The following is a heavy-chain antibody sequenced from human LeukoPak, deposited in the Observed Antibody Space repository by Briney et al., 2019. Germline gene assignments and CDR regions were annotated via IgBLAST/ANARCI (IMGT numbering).Heavy chain of an antibody. D-gene: IGHD3-16*02. J-gene: IGHJ4*02. Sequence: GGSLRLSCAASGFTFSSYAMSWVRQAPGKGLEWVSAISGSGGSTYYADSVKGRFTISRDNSKNTLYLQMNSLRAEDTAVYYCAQHYDYVWGSYRSAFDYWGQGTLVTVSS. CDR3: AQHYDYVWGSYRSAFDY. CDR1: GFTFSSYA. V-gene: IGHV3-23*01. CDR2: ISGSGGST.